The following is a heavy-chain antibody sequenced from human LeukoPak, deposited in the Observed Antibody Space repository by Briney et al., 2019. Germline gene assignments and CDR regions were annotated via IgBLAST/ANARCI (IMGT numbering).Heavy chain of an antibody. CDR3: ARGIFGVVPKTFDY. V-gene: IGHV4-59*01. D-gene: IGHD3-3*01. J-gene: IGHJ4*02. CDR2: IYYSGST. Sequence: SETLSLTCTVSGGSISSYYWSWIRQPPGKGLEWIGYIYYSGSTNYNPSLKSRVTISVDTSKNQFSLKLSSVTAADTAVYYCARGIFGVVPKTFDYWGQGNPVTVSS. CDR1: GGSISSYY.